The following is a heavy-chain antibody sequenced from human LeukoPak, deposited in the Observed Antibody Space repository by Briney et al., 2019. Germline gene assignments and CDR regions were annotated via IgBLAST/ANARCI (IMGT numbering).Heavy chain of an antibody. J-gene: IGHJ4*02. CDR2: ISSSSCYI. Sequence: GWSLRLSCVASGFTFSSCSMNWLRQAPGKGLEWVSSISSSSCYIYYADSLKGRFTISRDNAKNSLYLQMNSLRAEDTAVYYCARDPHYDYVWGSSDYWGQGTLVTVSS. V-gene: IGHV3-21*01. D-gene: IGHD3-16*01. CDR1: GFTFSSCS. CDR3: ARDPHYDYVWGSSDY.